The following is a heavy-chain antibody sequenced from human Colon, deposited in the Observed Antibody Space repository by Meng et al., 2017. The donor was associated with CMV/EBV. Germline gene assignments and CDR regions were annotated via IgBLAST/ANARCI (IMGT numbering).Heavy chain of an antibody. V-gene: IGHV1-18*01. CDR3: ARDTTSSWPNWFDP. CDR1: GYTFSHYG. J-gene: IGHJ5*02. CDR2: ITTYNGNT. D-gene: IGHD6-13*01. Sequence: ASVKVSCKTSGYTFSHYGITWVRQAPGQGLEWVGWITTYNGNTNYEQKFQGRVTMTTDTSTSTVYMELRNLRSDDTAVYYCARDTTSSWPNWFDPWGQGTLVTVSS.